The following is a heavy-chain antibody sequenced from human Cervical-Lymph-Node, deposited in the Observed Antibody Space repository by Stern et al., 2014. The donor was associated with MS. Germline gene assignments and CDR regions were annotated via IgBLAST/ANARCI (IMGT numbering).Heavy chain of an antibody. CDR1: GGSISSGSFY. D-gene: IGHD1-26*01. CDR3: ARLEYTTSYYSHYFDY. V-gene: IGHV4-39*01. CDR2: VYYRGST. Sequence: QVQLQESGPGLVKPSETLSLSCTVSGGSISSGSFYWGWIRQPPGKGLEWIGTVYYRGSTYYNLSLKRRVTISVDTPKNQFSLTLSSMTAADTAVYYCARLEYTTSYYSHYFDYWGQGTLVTVSS. J-gene: IGHJ4*02.